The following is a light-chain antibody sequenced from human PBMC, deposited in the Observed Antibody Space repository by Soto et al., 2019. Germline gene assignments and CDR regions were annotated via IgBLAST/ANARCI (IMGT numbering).Light chain of an antibody. CDR1: QRVRSSY. CDR3: QQYDDSPQT. CDR2: DAS. V-gene: IGKV3-20*01. J-gene: IGKJ1*01. Sequence: EIVLTQSPGPLSFSPGERATPSCKSSQRVRSSYLAWYQQKPGQVPKLLIYDASTRATGIPDRFSGSGSGTDCTLTISRLEPEDVAVYYCQQYDDSPQTFGQGTKVDIK.